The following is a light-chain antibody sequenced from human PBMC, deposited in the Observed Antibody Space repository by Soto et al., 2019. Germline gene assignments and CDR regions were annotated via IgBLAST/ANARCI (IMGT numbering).Light chain of an antibody. J-gene: IGLJ1*01. Sequence: NFMLTQPHSVSESPGKTVTISCTRSGGSIASGYVQWYQQRPGSAPTTVIYEDNQRPSGVPERFSGSIDRSSNSASLTISGLKTEDEADDYCQSYHSSTPYVFGTGTKVTVL. CDR1: GGSIASGY. CDR3: QSYHSSTPYV. V-gene: IGLV6-57*03. CDR2: EDN.